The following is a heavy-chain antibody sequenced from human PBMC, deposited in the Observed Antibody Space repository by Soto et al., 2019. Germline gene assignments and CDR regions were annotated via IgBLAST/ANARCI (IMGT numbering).Heavy chain of an antibody. D-gene: IGHD3-10*01. CDR3: AHTWISFYYGSGSYPY. CDR2: IYWDDDK. CDR1: GFSLSTSGVG. V-gene: IGHV2-5*02. J-gene: IGHJ4*02. Sequence: QITLKESGPTLVKPTQTLTLTCTFSGFSLSTSGVGVGWIRQPPGKALEWLALIYWDDDKRYSPSLKSRLTITKDTSKNQVVLTMTNMAPVTTAKYCAAHTWISFYYGSGSYPYWGQGTLVTVSS.